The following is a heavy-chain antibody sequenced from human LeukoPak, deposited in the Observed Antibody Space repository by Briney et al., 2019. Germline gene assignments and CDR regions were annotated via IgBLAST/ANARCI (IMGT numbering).Heavy chain of an antibody. D-gene: IGHD2-15*01. V-gene: IGHV3-30*02. Sequence: PGGSLRLSCAVSGFTFETYAMHWVRQAPGMGLVWVAFIRYDGNTIYYADSVKGRFTISRDNSKNTLYLQMNSLKAEDTAVYYCAKDLRDAYSLAFDYWGQGTLVTVSS. CDR3: AKDLRDAYSLAFDY. J-gene: IGHJ4*02. CDR2: IRYDGNTI. CDR1: GFTFETYA.